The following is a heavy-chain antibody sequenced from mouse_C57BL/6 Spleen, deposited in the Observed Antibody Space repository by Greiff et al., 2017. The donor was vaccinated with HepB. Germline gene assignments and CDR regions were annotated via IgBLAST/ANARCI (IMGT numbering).Heavy chain of an antibody. J-gene: IGHJ4*01. CDR1: GYTFTSYW. V-gene: IGHV1-5*01. Sequence: VQLQQSGTVLARPGASVKMSCKTSGYTFTSYWMHWVKQRPGQGLEWIGAIYPGNSDTSYNQKFKGKAKLTAVTSASTAYMELSSLTNEDSAVYYCTRWSMITTVVAPYAMDYWGQGTSVTVSS. CDR3: TRWSMITTVVAPYAMDY. CDR2: IYPGNSDT. D-gene: IGHD1-1*01.